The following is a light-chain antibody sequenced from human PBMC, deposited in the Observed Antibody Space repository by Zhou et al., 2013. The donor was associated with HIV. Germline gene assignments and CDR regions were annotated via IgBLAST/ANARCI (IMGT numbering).Light chain of an antibody. CDR2: KSS. CDR1: QYISTW. Sequence: DIQMTQSPSTLSASIGGRVTVTCRASQYISTWLAWYQHKPGKVPKLLIYKSSTLNTGVPSRFSGSGSGTEFTLTIDNVQPDDFATYYCQHQTTFGQGTRV. V-gene: IGKV1-5*03. CDR3: QHQTT. J-gene: IGKJ1*01.